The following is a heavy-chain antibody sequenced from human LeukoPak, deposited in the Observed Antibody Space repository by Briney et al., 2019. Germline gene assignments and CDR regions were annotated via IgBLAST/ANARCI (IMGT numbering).Heavy chain of an antibody. Sequence: GGSLRLSCTGSGFTFGDYVMSWVRQAPGKGLEWVSYISSSGSTIYYADSVKGRFTISRDNAKNSLYLQMNSLRAEDTAVYYCARTDYYGSGSYDWFDPWGQGTLVTVSS. J-gene: IGHJ5*02. V-gene: IGHV3-48*03. CDR3: ARTDYYGSGSYDWFDP. CDR1: GFTFGDYV. D-gene: IGHD3-10*01. CDR2: ISSSGSTI.